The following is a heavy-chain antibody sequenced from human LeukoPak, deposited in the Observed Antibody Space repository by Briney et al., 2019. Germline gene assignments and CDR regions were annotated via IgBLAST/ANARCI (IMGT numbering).Heavy chain of an antibody. CDR3: AKGLRTGVGPYMGYHYYMDV. D-gene: IGHD3-16*01. V-gene: IGHV3-23*01. CDR2: INDNGDGT. CDR1: GFTFSSYA. Sequence: GGSLRLSCAASGFTFSSYAMSWVRPAPGKGLKWVSTINDNGDGTYYADSVKGRFTISRDNSYNTVSLQMNSLRDEGTGVYYCAKGLRTGVGPYMGYHYYMDVWGKGATVTVSS. J-gene: IGHJ6*03.